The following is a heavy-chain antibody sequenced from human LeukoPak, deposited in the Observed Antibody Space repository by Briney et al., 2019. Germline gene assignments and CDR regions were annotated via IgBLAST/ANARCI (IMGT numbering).Heavy chain of an antibody. CDR1: GFTFNNYA. CDR3: AKDRSGNCSSTSCHPYYYYGMDV. Sequence: GGSLRLSCAASGFTFNNYAMHWVRQAPGKGLEWVLGIDGSGDNTYYADSVKGRFTISRDNSKDTLTLQMNSLRVEDTAVYYCAKDRSGNCSSTSCHPYYYYGMDVWGQGTTVTVSS. CDR2: IDGSGDNT. J-gene: IGHJ6*02. V-gene: IGHV3-23*01. D-gene: IGHD2-2*01.